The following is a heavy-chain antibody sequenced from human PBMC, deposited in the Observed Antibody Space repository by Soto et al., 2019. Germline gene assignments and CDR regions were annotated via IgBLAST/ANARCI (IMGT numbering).Heavy chain of an antibody. Sequence: KPSETLSLTCTVSGGAISSADYYWSWIRQPPGKGLEWIGYIYYSGPAYYNPSLKSRVTISVDTSKSQFSLNLSSVTAADTAVYYCARWGITGNDWFDTWGPGTLVTVSS. D-gene: IGHD1-20*01. CDR1: GGAISSADYY. J-gene: IGHJ5*02. CDR2: IYYSGPA. CDR3: ARWGITGNDWFDT. V-gene: IGHV4-30-4*01.